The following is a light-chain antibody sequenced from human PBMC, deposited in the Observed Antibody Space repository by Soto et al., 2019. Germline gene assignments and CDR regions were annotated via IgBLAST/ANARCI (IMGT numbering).Light chain of an antibody. CDR3: QQYGHSPPFT. Sequence: EIVLTQSPGTLSLSPGERATLSCRASQSVSSSYLAWYQQKPGQAPRLLIYGASSRATAIPDRFSASGSGTDFTLTISRLEPEDFAVDYCQQYGHSPPFTFGPGTKVDIK. J-gene: IGKJ3*01. CDR2: GAS. V-gene: IGKV3-20*01. CDR1: QSVSSSY.